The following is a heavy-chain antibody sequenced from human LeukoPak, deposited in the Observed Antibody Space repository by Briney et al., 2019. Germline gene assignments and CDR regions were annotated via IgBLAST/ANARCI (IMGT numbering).Heavy chain of an antibody. CDR2: IKQDGSEK. Sequence: GGSLRLSCTASGLTFSSYWMTWVRQAPEKGLEWVANIKQDGSEKYYVDSMKGRITISRDNAKNSLYLQMNSLRADDTAVYYCARDKIVGPTTLDYWGQGTLVTVSS. CDR1: GLTFSSYW. CDR3: ARDKIVGPTTLDY. D-gene: IGHD1-26*01. J-gene: IGHJ4*02. V-gene: IGHV3-7*03.